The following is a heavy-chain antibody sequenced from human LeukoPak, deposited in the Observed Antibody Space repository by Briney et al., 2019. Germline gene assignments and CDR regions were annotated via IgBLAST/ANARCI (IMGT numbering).Heavy chain of an antibody. CDR2: INWNGGST. J-gene: IGHJ3*02. Sequence: GGSLRLSCAASGFTFDDGMSWVRQAPGKGLEWVSGINWNGGSTGYADSVKGRFTISRDNAKNSLYLQMNSLRAEDTALYYCAREMGGYCTNGVCYRGDAFDIWGQGTMVTVSS. D-gene: IGHD2-8*01. CDR1: GFTFDDG. V-gene: IGHV3-20*04. CDR3: AREMGGYCTNGVCYRGDAFDI.